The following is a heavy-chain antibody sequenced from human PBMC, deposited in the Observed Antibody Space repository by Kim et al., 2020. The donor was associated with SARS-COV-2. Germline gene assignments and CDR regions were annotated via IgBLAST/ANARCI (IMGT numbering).Heavy chain of an antibody. V-gene: IGHV4-34*01. Sequence: SETLSLTCAVYGGSFSGYYWSWIRQPPGKGLEWIGEINHSGSTNYNPSLKSRVTISVDTSKNQFSLKLSSVTAADTAVYYCARAWPGGYYGMDVWGQGTT. J-gene: IGHJ6*02. CDR3: ARAWPGGYYGMDV. D-gene: IGHD1-1*01. CDR2: INHSGST. CDR1: GGSFSGYY.